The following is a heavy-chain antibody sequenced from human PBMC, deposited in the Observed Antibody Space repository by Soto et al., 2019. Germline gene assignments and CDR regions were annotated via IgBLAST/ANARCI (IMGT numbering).Heavy chain of an antibody. J-gene: IGHJ3*02. CDR1: GGSFSGYY. Sequence: TSETLSLTCAVYGGSFSGYYWSWIRQPPGKGLEWIGYIYYSGSTNYNPSLKSRVTISVDTSKNQFSLKLSSVTAADTAVYYCAREERSGWYYDAFDIWGQGTMVTVSS. CDR2: IYYSGST. CDR3: AREERSGWYYDAFDI. D-gene: IGHD6-19*01. V-gene: IGHV4-59*01.